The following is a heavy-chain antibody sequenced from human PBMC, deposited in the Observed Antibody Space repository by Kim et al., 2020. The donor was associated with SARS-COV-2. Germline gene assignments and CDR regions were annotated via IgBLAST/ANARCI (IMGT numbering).Heavy chain of an antibody. V-gene: IGHV3-30*18. Sequence: GGSLRLSCAASGFTFSPYSMHWVRQAPGKGLEWVAFISYDGSNVYYADSVKGRFTISRDNSKNTLYLQMNSLRPDDTAVFYCAQDPLGYGSGSCYFDFWGQGSLVTVSS. CDR1: GFTFSPYS. CDR2: ISYDGSNV. J-gene: IGHJ4*02. CDR3: AQDPLGYGSGSCYFDF. D-gene: IGHD3-10*01.